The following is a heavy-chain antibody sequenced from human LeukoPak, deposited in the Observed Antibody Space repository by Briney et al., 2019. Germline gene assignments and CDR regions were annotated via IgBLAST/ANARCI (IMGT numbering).Heavy chain of an antibody. CDR2: IYYSGST. CDR1: GGSISGSSYY. Sequence: PSETLSLTCTVSGGSISGSSYYWGWIRQPPGKGLEWIGSIYYSGSTYYNPSLKSRVTISVDTSKNQFSLKLSSVTAADTAVYYCARDPEAAEMATIGFFDYWGQGTLVTVSS. CDR3: ARDPEAAEMATIGFFDY. D-gene: IGHD5-24*01. V-gene: IGHV4-39*07. J-gene: IGHJ4*02.